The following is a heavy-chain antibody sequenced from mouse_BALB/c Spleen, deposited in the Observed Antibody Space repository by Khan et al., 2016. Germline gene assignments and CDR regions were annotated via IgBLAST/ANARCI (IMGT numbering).Heavy chain of an antibody. V-gene: IGHV2-6-7*01. CDR2: IWGDGST. CDR1: GFSITGFA. CDR3: ASYYDYDGGFAY. D-gene: IGHD2-4*01. Sequence: QVQLKESGPGLVAPSQSLSITCTVAGFSITGFAVNWVRQPPGKGLEWLGVIWGDGSTDYESALKSRLSISKDNSKSQVFLKMNSLQTDDTARYXCASYYDYDGGFAYWGQGTLVTVSA. J-gene: IGHJ3*01.